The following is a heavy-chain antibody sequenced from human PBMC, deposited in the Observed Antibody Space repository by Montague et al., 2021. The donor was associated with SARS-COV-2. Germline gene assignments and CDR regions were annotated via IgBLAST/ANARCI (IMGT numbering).Heavy chain of an antibody. CDR2: ISDSGST. Sequence: SETLSLTCTVSGGSISSFYWSWFRQPPGKGLEWIGYISDSGSTNYNPSLTSRVTISVDTSKNQFSLKLSSVTAADTAVYYCARPRQLLRSYFDYWGQGTLVTVSS. D-gene: IGHD5-24*01. CDR3: ARPRQLLRSYFDY. V-gene: IGHV4-59*08. CDR1: GGSISSFY. J-gene: IGHJ4*02.